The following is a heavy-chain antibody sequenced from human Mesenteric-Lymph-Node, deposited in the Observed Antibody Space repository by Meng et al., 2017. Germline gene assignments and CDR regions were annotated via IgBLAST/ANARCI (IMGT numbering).Heavy chain of an antibody. CDR2: IYYSGST. V-gene: IGHV4-28*01. Sequence: QVQLQRSCPGLMNPSDTLSLTCAVSGYFISSTNWWGWIRQPPGKGLEWIGYIYYSGSTSYNPSLKSRVTMSVDTSKNQFSLNLNSVTAVDTAVYYCARNVPGTSAYYDWGQGTLVTVSS. J-gene: IGHJ4*02. D-gene: IGHD3-22*01. CDR1: GYFISSTNW. CDR3: ARNVPGTSAYYD.